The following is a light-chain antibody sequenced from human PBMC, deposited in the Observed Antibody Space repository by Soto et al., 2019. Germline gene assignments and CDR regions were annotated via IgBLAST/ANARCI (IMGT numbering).Light chain of an antibody. J-gene: IGLJ2*01. CDR3: AAWADSLSGGV. Sequence: QSVLTQPPSASGTPGQRVTISCSGSSSNIGSNYVYWYQQLPGTAPKLLIYRNNQRPSGVPDRFSGSKSGTSASLAISGLRSEEEAEYYCAAWADSLSGGVFGGGTKLTVL. V-gene: IGLV1-47*01. CDR2: RNN. CDR1: SSNIGSNY.